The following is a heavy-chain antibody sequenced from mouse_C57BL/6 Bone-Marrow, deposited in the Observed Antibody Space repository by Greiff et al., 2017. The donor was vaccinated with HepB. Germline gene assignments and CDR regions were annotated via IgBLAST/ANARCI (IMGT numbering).Heavy chain of an antibody. CDR1: GYSITSGYY. CDR3: ARAANSTAPGCAMDY. V-gene: IGHV3-6*01. J-gene: IGHJ4*01. Sequence: ESGPGLVKPSQSLSLTCSVTGYSITSGYYWNWIRQFPGNKLEWMGYISYDGSNNYNPSLKNRISITRDTSKNQFFLKLNSVTTEDTATYYGARAANSTAPGCAMDYWGQGTSVTVSS. CDR2: ISYDGSN. D-gene: IGHD1-2*01.